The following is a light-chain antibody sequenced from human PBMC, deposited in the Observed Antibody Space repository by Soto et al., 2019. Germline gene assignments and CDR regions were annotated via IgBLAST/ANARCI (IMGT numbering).Light chain of an antibody. Sequence: VLTKSPVTLSLSPGAKATLSCRASQSVRSSYLAWYLQKPGQAPRVLIYGASNRATGIPSRFSGSGSGTDFTLTITSLQPEDVATYYCQKYYSALWTFGQGTKVDIK. CDR2: GAS. J-gene: IGKJ1*01. V-gene: IGKV3-20*02. CDR3: QKYYSALWT. CDR1: QSVRSSY.